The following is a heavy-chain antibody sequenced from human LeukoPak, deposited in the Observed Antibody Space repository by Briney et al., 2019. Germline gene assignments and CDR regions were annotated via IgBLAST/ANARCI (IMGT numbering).Heavy chain of an antibody. CDR3: ARLYDFWSGYSYY. Sequence: PWETLSLTCAVSGYSISSGYYWGWIRQPPGKGLEWIGSIYHSGSTYYNPSLKSRVTISVDTSKNQFSLKLSSVTAADTAVYYCARLYDFWSGYSYYWGQGTLVTVSS. V-gene: IGHV4-38-2*01. CDR2: IYHSGST. J-gene: IGHJ4*02. CDR1: GYSISSGYY. D-gene: IGHD3-3*01.